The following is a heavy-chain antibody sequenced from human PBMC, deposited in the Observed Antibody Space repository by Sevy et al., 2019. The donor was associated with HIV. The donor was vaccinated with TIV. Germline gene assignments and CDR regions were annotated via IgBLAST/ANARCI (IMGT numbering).Heavy chain of an antibody. D-gene: IGHD5-12*01. CDR3: AAERWVFFDSGTRFLLPFFDS. V-gene: IGHV3-15*01. CDR2: VKTETDGGTR. CDR1: GISFFNTW. J-gene: IGHJ4*02. Sequence: GESLKISCSGSGISFFNTWMSWVRQAPGKGLEWVGRVKTETDGGTREYAAFVKGRFIISRDDSKDTIYLQMNSLQTEDTAGYFCAAERWVFFDSGTRFLLPFFDSWGPGTLVTVSS.